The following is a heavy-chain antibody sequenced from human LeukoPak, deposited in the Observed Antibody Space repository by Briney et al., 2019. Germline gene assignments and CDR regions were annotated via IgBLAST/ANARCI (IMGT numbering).Heavy chain of an antibody. Sequence: GGSLRLSCAASGFTFSSYAMSWVRQAPGKGLEWVSAIGGSGGSTYYADSVKGRFAIFRDNSKNTLYLQMNSLRTEDTAVYYCVRVSGFCTNGVCPSFDPWGQGTLVTVSS. CDR1: GFTFSSYA. CDR3: VRVSGFCTNGVCPSFDP. D-gene: IGHD2-8*01. CDR2: IGGSGGST. J-gene: IGHJ5*02. V-gene: IGHV3-23*01.